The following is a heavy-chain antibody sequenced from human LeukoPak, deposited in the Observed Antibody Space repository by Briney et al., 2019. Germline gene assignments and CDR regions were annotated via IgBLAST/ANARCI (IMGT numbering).Heavy chain of an antibody. CDR3: ARGRAVYYYDSSGRWYFDL. CDR1: GGSISSGGYY. J-gene: IGHJ2*01. D-gene: IGHD3-22*01. V-gene: IGHV4-31*03. Sequence: SETLSLTCTVSGGSISSGGYYWSWIRQHPGKGLEWIGYIYYSGSTYYNPPLKSRVTISVDTSKNQFSLKLSSVTAADTAVYYCARGRAVYYYDSSGRWYFDLWGRGTLVTVSS. CDR2: IYYSGST.